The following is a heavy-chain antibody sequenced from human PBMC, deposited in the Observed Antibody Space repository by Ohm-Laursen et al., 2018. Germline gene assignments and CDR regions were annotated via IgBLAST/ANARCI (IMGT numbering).Heavy chain of an antibody. J-gene: IGHJ4*02. Sequence: SLRLSCAASGFTFSSYAMSWVRQAPGKGLGWVSGISGSGGSTYYADAVKGRFTISRDNSKNTLYLQMNSLRAEDTAVYYCAKVGTFYYDSSGYSHWGQGTLVTVSS. CDR1: GFTFSSYA. D-gene: IGHD3-22*01. V-gene: IGHV3-23*01. CDR3: AKVGTFYYDSSGYSH. CDR2: ISGSGGST.